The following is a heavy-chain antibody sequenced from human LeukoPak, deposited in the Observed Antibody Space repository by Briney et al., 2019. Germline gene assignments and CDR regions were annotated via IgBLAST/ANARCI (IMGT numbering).Heavy chain of an antibody. CDR1: GYTFSNHG. CDR3: ATEYTGNYEFGY. V-gene: IGHV1-18*01. Sequence: ASVKVSCKASGYTFSNHGITWVRQAPGQGLEWMGWISTYNGNTNYEQKFQGRVTMTTDTSTSTAFLEVRSLKSDDTAVYYCATEYTGNYEFGYWGQGTLVTVSS. D-gene: IGHD1-26*01. CDR2: ISTYNGNT. J-gene: IGHJ4*02.